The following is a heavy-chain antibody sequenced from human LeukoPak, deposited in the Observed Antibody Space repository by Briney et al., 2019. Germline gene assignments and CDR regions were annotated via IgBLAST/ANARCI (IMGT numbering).Heavy chain of an antibody. Sequence: PSETLSLTCTVSGGSVSSGSYYWSWIGQPPGKGLEWIGYIYYSGSTNYNPSLKSRVTISVDTSKNQFSLKLSSVTAADTAVYYCAREPGRGYFDYWGQGTLVTVSS. CDR3: AREPGRGYFDY. V-gene: IGHV4-61*01. CDR2: IYYSGST. J-gene: IGHJ4*02. CDR1: GGSVSSGSYY. D-gene: IGHD3-10*01.